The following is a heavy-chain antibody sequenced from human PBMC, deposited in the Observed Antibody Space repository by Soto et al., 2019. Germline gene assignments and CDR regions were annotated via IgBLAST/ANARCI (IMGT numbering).Heavy chain of an antibody. J-gene: IGHJ4*02. D-gene: IGHD2-15*01. CDR3: ARVAGYCSGGSCFLHFDY. Sequence: QVQLQESGPGLVKPSGTLSLTCAVSGGSISSSNWWSWVRQPPGKGLEWIREIYHSGSTNYNPSLKSRVTISVDKSKNQFSLKLSSVTAADTAVYYCARVAGYCSGGSCFLHFDYWGQGTLVTVSS. CDR1: GGSISSSNW. CDR2: IYHSGST. V-gene: IGHV4-4*02.